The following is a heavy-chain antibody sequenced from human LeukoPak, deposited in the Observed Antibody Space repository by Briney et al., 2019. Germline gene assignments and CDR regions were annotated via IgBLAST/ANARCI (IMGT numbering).Heavy chain of an antibody. CDR2: ISYDGSNK. D-gene: IGHD4-17*01. V-gene: IGHV3-30*04. CDR1: GFTFSSYA. CDR3: ARENYGDYVDK. Sequence: GRSLRLSCAASGFTFSSYAMHWVRQAPGKGLEWVAVISYDGSNKYYADSVKGRFTISRDNSKNTLYLQMNSLRAEDTAVYYCARENYGDYVDKWGQGTLVTVSS. J-gene: IGHJ4*02.